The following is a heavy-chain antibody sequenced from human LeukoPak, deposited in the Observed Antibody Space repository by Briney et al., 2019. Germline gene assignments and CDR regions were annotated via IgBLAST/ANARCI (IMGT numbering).Heavy chain of an antibody. J-gene: IGHJ5*02. V-gene: IGHV3-30*04. D-gene: IGHD5-12*01. Sequence: GGSLRLSCAASGFTFSDSAMHWVRRAPGKGLEWVAVIPYDGSKKYDADSVKGRFTVSRDNSNNTVYLEMNSLRREDTAVYYCARGWLRTNPLDPWGQGTLVTVSS. CDR1: GFTFSDSA. CDR2: IPYDGSKK. CDR3: ARGWLRTNPLDP.